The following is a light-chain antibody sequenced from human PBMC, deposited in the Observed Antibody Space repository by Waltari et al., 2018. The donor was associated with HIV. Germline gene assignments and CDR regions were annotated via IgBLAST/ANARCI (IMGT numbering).Light chain of an antibody. J-gene: IGKJ5*01. CDR1: QSVSSSS. CDR3: QQYGSSVT. V-gene: IGKV3-20*01. Sequence: EIVLTQSPGTLSLSPGERVTLSCRASQSVSSSSLVWYQQKPGQAPRLLLYGASSRAPGIPDRFSGSGSGTDFTLTISRLDPEDFAVYYCQQYGSSVTFGQGTRLEIK. CDR2: GAS.